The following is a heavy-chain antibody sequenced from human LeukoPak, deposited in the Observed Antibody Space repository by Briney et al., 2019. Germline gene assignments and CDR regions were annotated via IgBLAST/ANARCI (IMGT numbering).Heavy chain of an antibody. V-gene: IGHV1-18*01. CDR3: ARDEDIVVVPAATPFDY. J-gene: IGHJ4*02. CDR1: GYTFTSYG. D-gene: IGHD2-2*01. Sequence: ASVKVSCKASGYTFTSYGISWVRQAPGRGLEWMGWISAYNGNTNYAQKLQGRVTMTTDTSTSTAYMELRSLRSDDTAVYYCARDEDIVVVPAATPFDYWGQGTLVTVSS. CDR2: ISAYNGNT.